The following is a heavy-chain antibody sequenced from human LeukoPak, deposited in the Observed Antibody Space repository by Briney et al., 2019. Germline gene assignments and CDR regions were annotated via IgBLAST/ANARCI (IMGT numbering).Heavy chain of an antibody. V-gene: IGHV4-59*01. CDR3: ARDPLAAAGRGYFDY. J-gene: IGHJ4*02. CDR1: GASISYYY. D-gene: IGHD6-13*01. CDR2: MYYSGSN. Sequence: SETLSLTCTVSGASISYYYWSWIRQPPGKGLEWIGYMYYSGSNNHNPSLKSRVTISVDTSKNQFSLKLSSVTAADTAVYYCARDPLAAAGRGYFDYWGQGTLVTVSS.